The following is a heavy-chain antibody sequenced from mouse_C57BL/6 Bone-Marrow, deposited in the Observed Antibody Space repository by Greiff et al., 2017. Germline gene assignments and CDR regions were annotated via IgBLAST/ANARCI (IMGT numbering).Heavy chain of an antibody. V-gene: IGHV1-69*01. CDR1: GYTFTSYW. CDR3: ARERTAQAFAY. D-gene: IGHD3-2*02. CDR2: IDPSDSYT. J-gene: IGHJ3*01. Sequence: QVQLQQPGAELVMPGASVKLSCKASGYTFTSYWMHWVKQRPGQGLEWIGEIDPSDSYTHYNQKFKGKSTLTVDKSSSTAYMPLSSLTSEDSAVYCCARERTAQAFAYWGQGTLVTVSA.